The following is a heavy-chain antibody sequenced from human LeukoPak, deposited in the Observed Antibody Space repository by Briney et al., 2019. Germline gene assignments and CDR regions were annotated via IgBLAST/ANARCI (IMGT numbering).Heavy chain of an antibody. J-gene: IGHJ2*01. D-gene: IGHD3-16*01. Sequence: ASVKVSCKASGYTFTNYYVHWVRQAPGQGLEWMGIINPSGDSTNYAQRFQGRVTMTRDTSTSTVYMELSSLRSEDTAVYYCARDLGTRGWYFDLWGRGTLVTVSS. CDR1: GYTFTNYY. CDR2: INPSGDST. CDR3: ARDLGTRGWYFDL. V-gene: IGHV1-46*01.